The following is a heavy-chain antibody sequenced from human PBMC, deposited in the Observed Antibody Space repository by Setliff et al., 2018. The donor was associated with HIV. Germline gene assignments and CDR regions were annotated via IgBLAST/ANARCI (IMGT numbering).Heavy chain of an antibody. Sequence: SETLSLTCTVSGGSISSYYWSWIRQPPGKGLEWIGYIYYSGSTNYNPSPKSRVTISVDTSKNQFSLKLSSVTAADTAVYYCARVSSGTYYSEFYYYMDVWGKGTTVTVSS. V-gene: IGHV4-59*01. CDR1: GGSISSYY. CDR3: ARVSSGTYYSEFYYYMDV. J-gene: IGHJ6*03. D-gene: IGHD1-26*01. CDR2: IYYSGST.